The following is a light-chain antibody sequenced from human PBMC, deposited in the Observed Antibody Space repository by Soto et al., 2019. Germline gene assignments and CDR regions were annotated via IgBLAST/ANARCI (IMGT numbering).Light chain of an antibody. CDR3: QSYDSSLSGVV. Sequence: QSVLTQPPSVSGAPGQRVTISCTGTSSNMGAGYDVPWYQQLPGTAPKLLIYGNSNRPSGAPNRFSGSKSGTSASLAITGLQAEDEADYYCQSYDSSLSGVVFGGGTKLTVL. J-gene: IGLJ2*01. CDR2: GNS. V-gene: IGLV1-40*01. CDR1: SSNMGAGYD.